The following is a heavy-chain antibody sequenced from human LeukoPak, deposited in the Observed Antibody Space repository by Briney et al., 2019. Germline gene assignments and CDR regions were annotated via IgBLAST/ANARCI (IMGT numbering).Heavy chain of an antibody. V-gene: IGHV3-30*03. CDR2: ISYDGSNT. D-gene: IGHD3-3*01. J-gene: IGHJ4*02. CDR3: ARGFLDFDS. Sequence: PGGSLRLSCAASGFTFSSYGMHWVRQAPGKGLEWVAVISYDGSNTYYADSVKGRFTISRDDSKNTVYLQMNSLRAEDTALYYCARGFLDFDSWGQGTLVIVSS. CDR1: GFTFSSYG.